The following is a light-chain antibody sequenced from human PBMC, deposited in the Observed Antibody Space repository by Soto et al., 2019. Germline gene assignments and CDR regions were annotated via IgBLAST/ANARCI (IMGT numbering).Light chain of an antibody. CDR1: SSEFWRYNL. V-gene: IGLV2-23*01. CDR2: ECT. CDR3: CSYAGITTYYV. J-gene: IGLJ1*01. Sequence: QSALPQPASGSGSPGRSIPISCPGTSSEFWRYNLFSWHQQQPGEAHKLMIYECTKRHSGVSNRFSGSKSGNTASLTISGLQAEDEADYYCCSYAGITTYYVFGTGTKVTVL.